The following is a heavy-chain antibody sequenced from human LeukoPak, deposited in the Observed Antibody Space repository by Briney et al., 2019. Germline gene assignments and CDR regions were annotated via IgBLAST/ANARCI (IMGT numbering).Heavy chain of an antibody. D-gene: IGHD3-22*01. CDR2: INPNSGGT. CDR1: GYTFTSYG. V-gene: IGHV1-2*02. CDR3: ARDINYDSSGYYYHIFDY. J-gene: IGHJ4*02. Sequence: ASVKVSCKASGYTFTSYGISWVRQAPGQGLEWMGWINPNSGGTNYAQKFQGRVTMTRDTSISTAYMELSRLRSDDTAVYYCARDINYDSSGYYYHIFDYWGQGTLVTVSS.